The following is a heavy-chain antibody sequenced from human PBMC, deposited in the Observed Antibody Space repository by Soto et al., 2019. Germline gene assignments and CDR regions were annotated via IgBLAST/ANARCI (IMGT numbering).Heavy chain of an antibody. V-gene: IGHV3-23*01. CDR3: AKDRHCSSGNCDFDS. Sequence: PGGSLRLSCAASGFTLTTYAMNWVRQAPGQGLEWVSGISDTGGTTFYTDYVKGRFTVSRDNSKNTLYLQMNNLRAEDTSLYYCAKDRHCSSGNCDFDSWGPGTLVTVSS. D-gene: IGHD2-15*01. CDR2: ISDTGGTT. CDR1: GFTLTTYA. J-gene: IGHJ4*02.